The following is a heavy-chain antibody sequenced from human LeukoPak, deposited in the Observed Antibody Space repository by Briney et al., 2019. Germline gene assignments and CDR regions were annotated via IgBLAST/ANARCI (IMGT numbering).Heavy chain of an antibody. CDR1: RFTFSSHA. D-gene: IGHD5-12*01. V-gene: IGHV3-23*01. J-gene: IGHJ4*02. CDR3: AIHPDIVATYIDY. Sequence: GGSLRLSCAVSRFTFSSHAMSWVRQAPGKGLEWGSAISGGGGSTYSADSVKGRFTVSRDNSKNTLYLQMNSLRAEDTAVYYCAIHPDIVATYIDYWGQGTLVTVSS. CDR2: ISGGGGST.